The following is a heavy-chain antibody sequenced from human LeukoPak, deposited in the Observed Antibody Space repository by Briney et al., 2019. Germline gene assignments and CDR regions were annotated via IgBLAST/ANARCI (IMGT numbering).Heavy chain of an antibody. D-gene: IGHD5-18*01. V-gene: IGHV3-20*04. Sequence: PGGSLRLSCAASGFTFDDYGMSWVRQAPGKGLEWVSGINWNGGNTGYADSVKGRFTISRDNSKNTLYLQMNSLRAEDTAVYYCAKGGYSNGRYYYYYMDVWGEGTTVTVSS. CDR2: INWNGGNT. J-gene: IGHJ6*03. CDR3: AKGGYSNGRYYYYYMDV. CDR1: GFTFDDYG.